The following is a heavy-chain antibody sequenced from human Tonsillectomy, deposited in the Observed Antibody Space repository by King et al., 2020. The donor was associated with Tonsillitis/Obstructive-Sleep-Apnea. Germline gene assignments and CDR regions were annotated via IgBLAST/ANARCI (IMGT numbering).Heavy chain of an antibody. CDR1: GFSLSTSGVG. D-gene: IGHD3-9*01. CDR3: ALCYPTYYDILTGFGS. V-gene: IGHV2-5*02. Sequence: TLKESGPTLVKPTQTLTLTCTFSGFSLSTSGVGVGWIRQPPEKALEWLALIYWDDDKRYSPSLKSRLTITKDTSKNQVVLTMTNMDPVDTAPYYCALCYPTYYDILTGFGSWGQGTLVTVSS. J-gene: IGHJ5*02. CDR2: IYWDDDK.